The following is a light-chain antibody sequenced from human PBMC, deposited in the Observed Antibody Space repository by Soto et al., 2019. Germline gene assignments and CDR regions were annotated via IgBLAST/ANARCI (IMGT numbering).Light chain of an antibody. V-gene: IGKV1-5*03. CDR2: KAS. Sequence: DIQMTQSPSTLSGSVGDRVTITCRASQTISCWLAWYQQKLGKAPKLLIYKASTLKSGVPSRFSGSGSGTELTPTISSLQPDDFATYYCQHYNSYSEAFGQGTKVEL. J-gene: IGKJ1*01. CDR3: QHYNSYSEA. CDR1: QTISCW.